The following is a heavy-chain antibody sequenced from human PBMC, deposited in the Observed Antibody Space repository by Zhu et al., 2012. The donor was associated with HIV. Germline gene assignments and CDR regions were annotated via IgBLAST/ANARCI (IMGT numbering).Heavy chain of an antibody. J-gene: IGHJ4*02. D-gene: IGHD3-10*01. CDR1: GGPFNGYY. Sequence: QVQLQQWGAGLLKPSETLSLTCAVYGGPFNGYYWSWIRQSPEKGLEWIGEINHRGSTNYNPSLKSRLIISVDTSKNQFSLKLNSVTAADMAVYYCARRMVRSDFDYWGQGTLVTVSS. CDR2: INHRGST. CDR3: ARRMVRSDFDY. V-gene: IGHV4-34*02.